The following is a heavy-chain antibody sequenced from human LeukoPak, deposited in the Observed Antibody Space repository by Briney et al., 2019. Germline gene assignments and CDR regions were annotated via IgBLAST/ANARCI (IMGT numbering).Heavy chain of an antibody. Sequence: GGSLRLSCAASGFTFSSYAMSWVRQAPGKGLEWVSAISGSGGTTYYADSVKGRFTISRDDAQNSLYLQMNSLRADDTAVYYCAKDILAAGLFFDYWGQGILVTVSS. V-gene: IGHV3-23*01. CDR3: AKDILAAGLFFDY. CDR2: ISGSGGTT. J-gene: IGHJ4*02. CDR1: GFTFSSYA. D-gene: IGHD6-13*01.